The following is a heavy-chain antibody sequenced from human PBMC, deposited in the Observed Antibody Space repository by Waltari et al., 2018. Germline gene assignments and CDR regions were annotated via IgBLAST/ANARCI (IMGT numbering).Heavy chain of an antibody. CDR2: IIPVLGTT. CDR1: GGTFSNCA. CDR3: AGVQQLWLPSYLDS. Sequence: QVQLVQAGGEVKKPGSSVRVSCEASGGTFSNCAISWVRQAPGQGLEWMGGIIPVLGTTNYAQKFQGRVTISADEPTSTAYMELSDLRSEDTAVYYCAGVQQLWLPSYLDSWGQGTLVTVSP. V-gene: IGHV1-69*12. D-gene: IGHD5-18*01. J-gene: IGHJ4*02.